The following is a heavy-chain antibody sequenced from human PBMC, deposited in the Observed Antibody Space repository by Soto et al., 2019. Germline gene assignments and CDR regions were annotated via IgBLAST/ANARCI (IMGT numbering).Heavy chain of an antibody. J-gene: IGHJ4*02. CDR2: ISSSSSSI. V-gene: IGHV3-21*01. CDR1: GFSLSIYS. CDR3: VRGLSNSYDSTGYSEFDY. Sequence: GGSLRLSCVVSGFSLSIYSMTWVRQAPGKGLEWVSSISSSSSSIYSADSVKGRFTISRDNAKNSLYLQMNSLRAEDTAVYYCVRGLSNSYDSTGYSEFDYWGQGTQVSVSS. D-gene: IGHD3-22*01.